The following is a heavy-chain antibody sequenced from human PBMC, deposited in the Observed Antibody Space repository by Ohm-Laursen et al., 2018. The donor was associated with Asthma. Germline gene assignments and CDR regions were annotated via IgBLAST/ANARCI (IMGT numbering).Heavy chain of an antibody. V-gene: IGHV3-74*01. CDR2: IFPHGRHT. D-gene: IGHD5-24*01. CDR3: ARGSLEGLQ. CDR1: GFTFSDYF. J-gene: IGHJ4*02. Sequence: SLRLSCAASGFTFSDYFMRWVRQGPGEGLVWISHIFPHGRHTNYADSVKGRFTISRDDAQNTLYLQMNSLRADDTAVYYCARGSLEGLQWGQGTLVTVSS.